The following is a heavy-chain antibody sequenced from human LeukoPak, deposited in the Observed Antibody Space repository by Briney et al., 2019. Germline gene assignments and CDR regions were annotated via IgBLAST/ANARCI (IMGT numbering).Heavy chain of an antibody. CDR1: GFTFSSYW. CDR2: IKQDGSEK. CDR3: ARDSNSGGLRYFDWGPTYYYYGMDV. V-gene: IGHV3-7*01. D-gene: IGHD3-9*01. J-gene: IGHJ6*02. Sequence: PGGSLRLSCAASGFTFSSYWMSWVRQAPGKGLEWVANIKQDGSEKYYVDSVKGRFTISRDNAKNSLYLQMNSLRAEDTAVYYCARDSNSGGLRYFDWGPTYYYYGMDVWGQGTTVTVSS.